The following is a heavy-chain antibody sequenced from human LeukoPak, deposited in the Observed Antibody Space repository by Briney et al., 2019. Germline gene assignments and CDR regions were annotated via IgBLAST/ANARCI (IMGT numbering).Heavy chain of an antibody. D-gene: IGHD3-22*01. V-gene: IGHV4-59*01. CDR2: IYYSGST. Sequence: SETLSLTCTVSGGSISSYYWSWLRQPPGKGLEWIGYIYYSGSTNYNPSLKSRVTISVDTSKNQFSLKLSSVTAADTAVYYCAREADYYDSSGYFDYWGQGTLVTVSS. CDR3: AREADYYDSSGYFDY. CDR1: GGSISSYY. J-gene: IGHJ4*02.